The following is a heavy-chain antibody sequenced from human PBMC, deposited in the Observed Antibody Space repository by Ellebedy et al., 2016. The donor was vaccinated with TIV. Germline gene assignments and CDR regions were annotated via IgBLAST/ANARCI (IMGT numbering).Heavy chain of an antibody. Sequence: AASVKVSCKASGYTFTGYYMHWVRQAPGQGLEWMGWIHPNSGDTIYAQKFQDRVTLTRDTSINKAYMELRRLRSDDTAVYYCARDRGGYGGGYYGMDVWGQGTTVTVSS. CDR1: GYTFTGYY. CDR3: ARDRGGYGGGYYGMDV. D-gene: IGHD5-12*01. J-gene: IGHJ6*02. CDR2: IHPNSGDT. V-gene: IGHV1-2*02.